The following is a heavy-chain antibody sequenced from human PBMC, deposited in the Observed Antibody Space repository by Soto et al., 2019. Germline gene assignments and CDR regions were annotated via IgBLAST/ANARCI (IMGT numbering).Heavy chain of an antibody. CDR2: ISGSGGST. CDR1: GFTFSSYA. Sequence: EVQLLESGGGLVQPGGSLRLSCAASGFTFSSYAMSWVRQAPGKGLEWVSAISGSGGSTYYADSVKGRFTISRDNSKNTLYLQMNSLRAEDTAVYYCAKDPVGCGTPDYYYYYGMDVWGQGTTVTVSS. D-gene: IGHD2-21*01. V-gene: IGHV3-23*01. J-gene: IGHJ6*02. CDR3: AKDPVGCGTPDYYYYYGMDV.